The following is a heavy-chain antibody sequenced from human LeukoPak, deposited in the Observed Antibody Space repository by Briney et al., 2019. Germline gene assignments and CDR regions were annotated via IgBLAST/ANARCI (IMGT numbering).Heavy chain of an antibody. V-gene: IGHV4-39*01. Sequence: SETLSLTCTVSGGSISSSNYYWGWIRQPPGKGLEWIGTIYYGGTTYYNPSLKSRVTISVDTSKNQFSLKLRSVTAADTAVYFCAGVRGIISRNWFDPWGHGTLVTVSS. D-gene: IGHD3-10*01. J-gene: IGHJ5*02. CDR1: GGSISSSNYY. CDR3: AGVRGIISRNWFDP. CDR2: IYYGGTT.